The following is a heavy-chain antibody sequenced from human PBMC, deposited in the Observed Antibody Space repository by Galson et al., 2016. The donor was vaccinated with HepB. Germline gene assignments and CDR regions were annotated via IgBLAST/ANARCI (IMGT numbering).Heavy chain of an antibody. CDR2: ISNDGTNK. J-gene: IGHJ6*02. D-gene: IGHD3-22*01. CDR3: ARNYESGGYLSAFDYYGVDV. V-gene: IGHV3-30*04. Sequence: SLRLSCAASGFTFSNYAMQWVRQAPGKGLEWVALISNDGTNKHLADSVRGRFTISRDNSENTLYVQMNSLRIEDTAVYFCARNYESGGYLSAFDYYGVDVWGQGTLVTVSS. CDR1: GFTFSNYA.